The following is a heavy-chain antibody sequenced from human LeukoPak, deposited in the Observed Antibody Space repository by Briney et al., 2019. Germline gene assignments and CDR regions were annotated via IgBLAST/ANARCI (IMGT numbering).Heavy chain of an antibody. D-gene: IGHD3-22*01. V-gene: IGHV4-59*01. J-gene: IGHJ4*02. CDR1: GGSISSYY. CDR2: IYYSGST. Sequence: SETLSLTCTVSGGSISSYYWSWIRQPPGKGLEWIGYIYYSGSTNYNPSLKSRVTISVDTSKNQFSLKLSSVTAADTAVYYCARAISLNLFYYDSSGYYFDYWGQGTLVTVSS. CDR3: ARAISLNLFYYDSSGYYFDY.